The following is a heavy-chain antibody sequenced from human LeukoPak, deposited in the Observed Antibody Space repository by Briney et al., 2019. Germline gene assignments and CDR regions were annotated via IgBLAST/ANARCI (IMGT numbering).Heavy chain of an antibody. CDR1: GYTFTSYY. D-gene: IGHD3-10*01. Sequence: ASVKVSCKASGYTFTSYYMHWVRQAPGQGLEWMGIINPSGGSTSYAQKFQGRVTMTRDMSTSTVYMELSSLRSEDTAVYYCARVREGCGEGYWGQGTLVTVSS. CDR2: INPSGGST. CDR3: ARVREGCGEGY. J-gene: IGHJ4*02. V-gene: IGHV1-46*01.